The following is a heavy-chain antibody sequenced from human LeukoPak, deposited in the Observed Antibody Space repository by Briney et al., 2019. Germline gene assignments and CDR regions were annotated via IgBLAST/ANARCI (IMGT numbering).Heavy chain of an antibody. Sequence: SETLSLTCAVYGGSFSGYYWSWIRQPPGKGLEWIGEINHSGSTKYNSSLKSRVTISVDTSKNQFSLKLSSVTAADTAVYYCARRHSSSWQRAVDYWGQGTLVTVSS. D-gene: IGHD6-13*01. J-gene: IGHJ4*02. CDR1: GGSFSGYY. V-gene: IGHV4-34*01. CDR3: ARRHSSSWQRAVDY. CDR2: INHSGST.